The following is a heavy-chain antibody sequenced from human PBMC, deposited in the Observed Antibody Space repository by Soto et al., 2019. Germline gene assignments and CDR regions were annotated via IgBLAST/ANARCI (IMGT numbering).Heavy chain of an antibody. D-gene: IGHD3-16*01. J-gene: IGHJ6*02. CDR1: GFTFSSYA. V-gene: IGHV3-23*01. CDR3: AKDLYDSYGMDV. CDR2: ISATGGST. Sequence: EVQLLESGGGLVQPGGSLRLSCAASGFTFSSYAMSWVRQAPGRGLEWASSISATGGSTYYADSVKARFTISRDYSKKKLYLQMNSLRAEDTAIYYCAKDLYDSYGMDVWGQGTTVTVSS.